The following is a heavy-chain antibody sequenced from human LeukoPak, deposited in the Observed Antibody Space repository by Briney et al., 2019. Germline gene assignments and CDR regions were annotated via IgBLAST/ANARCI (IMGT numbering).Heavy chain of an antibody. J-gene: IGHJ5*01. V-gene: IGHV3-21*01. CDR1: GFTFSNYN. D-gene: IGHD1-14*01. CDR3: ARDETNGFDS. CDR2: INSRSTYI. Sequence: GESLRLSCGASGFTFSNYNMNWVRQAPGEGLEWVSSINSRSTYIFYADSVMGRFTISRDNAKNSLFLQMNSLRAEDTAVYYCARDETNGFDSWGQGTLVTVSS.